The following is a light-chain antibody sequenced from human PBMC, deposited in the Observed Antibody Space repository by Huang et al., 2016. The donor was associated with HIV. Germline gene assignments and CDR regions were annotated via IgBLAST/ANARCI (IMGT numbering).Light chain of an antibody. CDR2: AAS. V-gene: IGKV1-39*01. CDR3: QQSFSAPRT. CDR1: QTISSY. J-gene: IGKJ1*01. Sequence: DIQMTQSPSSLSASVGDRVTITCRASQTISSYLNWYQQKPEKAPKLLIYAASSLQSGVPSRFSVSGSGTDFTLTISSLQPEDFATYYCQQSFSAPRTFGQGTKVEVK.